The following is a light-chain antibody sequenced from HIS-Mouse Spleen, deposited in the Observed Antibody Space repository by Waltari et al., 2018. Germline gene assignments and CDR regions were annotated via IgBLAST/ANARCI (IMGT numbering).Light chain of an antibody. CDR3: QQYNNWPRPT. J-gene: IGKJ2*01. CDR1: QSVSSN. V-gene: IGKV3-15*01. CDR2: GAS. Sequence: EIVMTQSPATLSVSPGERATLSCRASQSVSSNLAWYQQKPGQAPRLLIYGASTRATGIPARFSGSGSGTEFTLTISSMQFEDFAVYYCQQYNNWPRPTFGQGTKLEIK.